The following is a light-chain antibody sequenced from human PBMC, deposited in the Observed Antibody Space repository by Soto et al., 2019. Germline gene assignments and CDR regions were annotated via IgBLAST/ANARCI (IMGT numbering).Light chain of an antibody. CDR3: QQSYTTPRT. CDR2: AAS. Sequence: DIPMTQSPSSLSASVGDRVSVTCRASQSISTFLNWYQQRPGEAPKLLIYAASSLQSGVPSRFSGSGSGADFTLTIGSLQPEDFATYYCQQSYTTPRTLGQGTKVEVK. CDR1: QSISTF. V-gene: IGKV1-39*01. J-gene: IGKJ1*01.